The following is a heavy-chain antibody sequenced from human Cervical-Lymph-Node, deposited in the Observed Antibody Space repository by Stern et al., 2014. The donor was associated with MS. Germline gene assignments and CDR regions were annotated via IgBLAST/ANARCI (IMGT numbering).Heavy chain of an antibody. V-gene: IGHV2-5*02. CDR3: AHRDDWQLDFAY. D-gene: IGHD6-6*01. Sequence: VTLRESGPTLVIPTQTLTLTCTFSGFSLTTNGVAVGWIRPPPGKALKWLALIYWDDDTRYSPSLKSRLTITKDTSKNQVLLTMTNVEPVDTATYYCAHRDDWQLDFAYWGQGILVTVSS. CDR1: GFSLTTNGVA. J-gene: IGHJ4*02. CDR2: IYWDDDT.